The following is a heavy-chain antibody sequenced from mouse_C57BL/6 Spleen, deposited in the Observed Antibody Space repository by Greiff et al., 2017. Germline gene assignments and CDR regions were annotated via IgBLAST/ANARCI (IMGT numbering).Heavy chain of an antibody. D-gene: IGHD2-4*01. Sequence: EVKLVESGGGLVKPGGSLKLSCAASGFTFSDYGMHWVRQAPEKGLEWVAYISSGSSTIYYADTVKGRFTISRDNAKNTLFLQMTGLSFEDTAMYYCAGEGLRAWFAYWGQGTLVTVSA. CDR2: ISSGSSTI. J-gene: IGHJ3*01. CDR1: GFTFSDYG. V-gene: IGHV5-17*01. CDR3: AGEGLRAWFAY.